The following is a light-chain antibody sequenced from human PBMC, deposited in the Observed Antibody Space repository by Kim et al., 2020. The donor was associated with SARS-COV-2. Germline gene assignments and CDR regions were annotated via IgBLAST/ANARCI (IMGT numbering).Light chain of an antibody. J-gene: IGLJ2*01. CDR1: SGGIGNSY. V-gene: IGLV6-57*03. CDR2: EDN. CDR3: QSYHDVRMF. Sequence: GKTVPVSCSRSSGGIGNSYVQWYQQRPGSAPTIVIYEDNLRPSGVPDRFSGSIDSSSNSASLTISGLTAEDEADYYCQSYHDVRMFFGGGTQLTVL.